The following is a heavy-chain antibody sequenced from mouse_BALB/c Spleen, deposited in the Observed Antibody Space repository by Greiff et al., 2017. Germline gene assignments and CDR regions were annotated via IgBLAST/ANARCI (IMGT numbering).Heavy chain of an antibody. CDR3: TRGAEGY. CDR2: ISSGGSYT. Sequence: EVQLVESGGGLVKPGGSLKLSCAASGFTFSSYTMSWVRQTPEKRLEWVATISSGGSYTYYPDSVKGRFTISRDNAKNTLYLQMSSLKSEDTAMYYCTRGAEGYWGQGTTLTVSS. CDR1: GFTFSSYT. J-gene: IGHJ2*01. V-gene: IGHV5-6-4*01.